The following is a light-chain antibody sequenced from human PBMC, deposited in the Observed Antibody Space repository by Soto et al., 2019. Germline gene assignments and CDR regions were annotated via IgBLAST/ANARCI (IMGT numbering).Light chain of an antibody. J-gene: IGLJ2*01. CDR2: EVT. V-gene: IGLV2-14*01. CDR1: RDDIGAYDY. Sequence: VLTQPASVSGSPGQSITISCAGTRDDIGAYDYVSWYQQHPGNAPKLLVYEVTNRPSGVSDRFSGSKSGNTASLTISGLQAEDEADYYCNSYKNSSAVVFGGGTKVTVL. CDR3: NSYKNSSAVV.